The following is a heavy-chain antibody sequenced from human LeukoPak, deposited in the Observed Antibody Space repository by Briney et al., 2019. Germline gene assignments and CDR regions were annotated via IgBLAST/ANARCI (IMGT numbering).Heavy chain of an antibody. D-gene: IGHD3-10*01. CDR2: INHSGST. J-gene: IGHJ5*02. V-gene: IGHV4-34*01. CDR3: ARVGSNWFDP. CDR1: GGSFSGYY. Sequence: PSETLSLTCAVYGGSFSGYYWSWIRQPPGKGLEWIGEINHSGSTNYNPSLTSRVTISVDTSKNQFSLKLSSVTAADTAVYYCARVGSNWFDPWGQGTLVTVSS.